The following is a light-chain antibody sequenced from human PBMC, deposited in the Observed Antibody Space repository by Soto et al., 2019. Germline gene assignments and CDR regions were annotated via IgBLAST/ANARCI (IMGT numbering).Light chain of an antibody. CDR1: SSNIENNA. Sequence: QPVLTQPPSVSDAPRQRVTISCSGSSSNIENNAVNWYQQLPGKAPKLLIYYDDLLPSGVSDRFSGSKSGTSASLAISGLQSEDEAYYYCAAWDDSLNGVIFGGGTKVTVL. J-gene: IGLJ2*01. V-gene: IGLV1-36*01. CDR3: AAWDDSLNGVI. CDR2: YDD.